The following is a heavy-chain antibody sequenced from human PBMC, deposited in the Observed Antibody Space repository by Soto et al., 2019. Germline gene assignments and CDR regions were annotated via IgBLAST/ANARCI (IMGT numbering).Heavy chain of an antibody. CDR2: ISYDGNT. D-gene: IGHD6-6*01. J-gene: IGHJ4*02. CDR3: ARLSEYDSSSVLISGAFDH. V-gene: IGHV4-39*01. Sequence: TLSLTCNVSGDSISSSDYYWGWIRQPPGKGLEWIGFISYDGNTYYKPSLQSRVTISVGTSRTQFSLRLNFVTAADTAVYYCARLSEYDSSSVLISGAFDHWGQGILVTVSS. CDR1: GDSISSSDYY.